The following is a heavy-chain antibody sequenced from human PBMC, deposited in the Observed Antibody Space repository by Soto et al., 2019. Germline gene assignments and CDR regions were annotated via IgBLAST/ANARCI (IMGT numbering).Heavy chain of an antibody. Sequence: ASVKVSCKASGYTFTSYAMHWVRQAPGQRLEWMGWINAGNGNTKYSQKFQGRVTITRDTSASTAYMELSSLRSEDTAVYYCARDQQQLVRLGYFDYWGQGTLVTVSS. D-gene: IGHD6-13*01. CDR3: ARDQQQLVRLGYFDY. CDR2: INAGNGNT. J-gene: IGHJ4*02. CDR1: GYTFTSYA. V-gene: IGHV1-3*01.